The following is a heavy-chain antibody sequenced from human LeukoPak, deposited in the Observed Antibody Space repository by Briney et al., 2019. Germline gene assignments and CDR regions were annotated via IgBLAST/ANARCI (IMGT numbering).Heavy chain of an antibody. J-gene: IGHJ4*02. CDR1: GFTFSSYS. Sequence: GGYLRLSCAASGFTFSSYSMNWVRRAPGKGLEWVSSISSSSSYIYYADSVKGRFTISRDNAKNSLYLQMNSLRAEDTAVYYCARDGYDSSGYYYRPYFDYWGQGTLVTVSS. CDR2: ISSSSSYI. CDR3: ARDGYDSSGYYYRPYFDY. D-gene: IGHD3-22*01. V-gene: IGHV3-21*01.